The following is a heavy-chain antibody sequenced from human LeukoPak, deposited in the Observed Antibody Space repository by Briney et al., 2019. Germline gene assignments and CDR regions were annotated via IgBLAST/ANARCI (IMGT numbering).Heavy chain of an antibody. J-gene: IGHJ3*02. D-gene: IGHD3-16*01. CDR1: GGSISSYY. Sequence: PSETLSLTCTVSGGSISSYYWSWIRQPPGKVLEWIGYIYYSGSTNYNPSLKSRVTISVDTSKNQFSLKLSSVTAADTAVYYCARGLGEYAFDIWGQGTMVTVSS. CDR3: ARGLGEYAFDI. V-gene: IGHV4-59*08. CDR2: IYYSGST.